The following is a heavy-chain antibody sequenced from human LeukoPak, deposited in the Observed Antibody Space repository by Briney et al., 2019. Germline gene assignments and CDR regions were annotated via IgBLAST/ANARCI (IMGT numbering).Heavy chain of an antibody. CDR2: ISDSGNT. CDR3: ARGDDHFDY. J-gene: IGHJ4*02. CDR1: GGPIITGYY. V-gene: IGHV4-31*03. Sequence: SETLSLTCTVSGGPIITGYYWNWIRQHPGKGLEWIGQISDSGNTNYNPSLKGRHTMSVDTSQNQFSLKLSSVTAADTAVYYCARGDDHFDYWGQGSLVAVSS.